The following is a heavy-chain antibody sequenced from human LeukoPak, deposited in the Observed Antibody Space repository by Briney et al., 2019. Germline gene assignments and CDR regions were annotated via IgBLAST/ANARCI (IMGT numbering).Heavy chain of an antibody. J-gene: IGHJ4*02. Sequence: GGSLRLSCAASGFTFSSYSMNWVRQAPGKGLEWVSYISSSSSTIYYADPVKGRFTISRDNAKNSLYLQMNSLRAEDTAVYYCAREGGTYEFDYWGQGTLVTVSS. CDR1: GFTFSSYS. D-gene: IGHD3-3*01. V-gene: IGHV3-48*01. CDR3: AREGGTYEFDY. CDR2: ISSSSSTI.